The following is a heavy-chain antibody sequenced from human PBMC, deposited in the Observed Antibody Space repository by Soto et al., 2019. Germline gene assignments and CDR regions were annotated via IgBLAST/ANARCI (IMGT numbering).Heavy chain of an antibody. CDR1: GGSFSGYY. V-gene: IGHV4-34*01. CDR3: ARGFRGYSYGRGDY. J-gene: IGHJ4*02. CDR2: INHSGST. Sequence: SETLSLTCAVYGGSFSGYYWSWIRQPPGKGLEWIGEINHSGSTNYNPSLKSRVTISVDTSKNQFSLKLSSVTAADTAVYYCARGFRGYSYGRGDYWGQGTLVTVSS. D-gene: IGHD5-18*01.